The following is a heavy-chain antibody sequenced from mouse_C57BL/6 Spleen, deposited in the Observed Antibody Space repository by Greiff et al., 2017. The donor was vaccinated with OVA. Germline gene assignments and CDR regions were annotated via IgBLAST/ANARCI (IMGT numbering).Heavy chain of an antibody. Sequence: QVQLQQSGPGLVQPSQSLSITCTVSGFSLTSYGVHWVRQSPGKGLEWLGVIWRGGSTDYNAAFISRLSISKDNSKSQVFFKMNSLQADDTAIYYCARTSYDGYPYYFDSGAKAPLSQSPQ. J-gene: IGHJ2*01. V-gene: IGHV2-2*01. D-gene: IGHD2-3*01. CDR1: GFSLTSYG. CDR3: ARTSYDGYPYYFDS. CDR2: IWRGGST.